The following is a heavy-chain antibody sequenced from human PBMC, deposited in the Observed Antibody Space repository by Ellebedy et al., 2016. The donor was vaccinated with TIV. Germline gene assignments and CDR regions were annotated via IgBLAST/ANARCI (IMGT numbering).Heavy chain of an antibody. CDR2: IYHSGAT. J-gene: IGHJ2*01. CDR1: GGSISSHNW. D-gene: IGHD6-6*01. Sequence: MPGGSLRLSCAVPGGSISSHNWWTWVRQPPGKGLEWIGEIYHSGATGYNPSLKSRVTVSVDKSKNQFSLNLSSVTAADTAVYYCGLAARPDKIFDLWGRGTLVTVSS. V-gene: IGHV4-4*02. CDR3: GLAARPDKIFDL.